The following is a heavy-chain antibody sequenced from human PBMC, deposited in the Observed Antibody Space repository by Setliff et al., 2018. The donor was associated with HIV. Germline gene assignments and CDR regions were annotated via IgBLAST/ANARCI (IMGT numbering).Heavy chain of an antibody. J-gene: IGHJ6*02. V-gene: IGHV1-3*01. CDR2: INAGNGDT. D-gene: IGHD4-4*01. CDR3: ARDSGDDYSDYYYYGMDV. Sequence: VSCKASGYTFTNYAMHWVRQAPGQRLEWMGWINAGNGDTKYSQKFQGRVTFTWDTSASTAYMELSSLRSEDTALYYCARDSGDDYSDYYYYGMDVWGRGTTVTVSS. CDR1: GYTFTNYA.